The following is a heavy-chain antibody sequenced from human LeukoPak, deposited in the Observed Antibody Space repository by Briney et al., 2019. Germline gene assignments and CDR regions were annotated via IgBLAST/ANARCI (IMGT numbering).Heavy chain of an antibody. J-gene: IGHJ4*02. CDR3: ARGDSGPTYNSNWYETDY. CDR2: INANTGNP. D-gene: IGHD6-13*01. Sequence: ASVKVSCKASGYTFTNYAINWVRQAPGKGLEWMGWINANTGNPTYALGFTGRFVLSLDTSVSTAYLQISSLKAEDTAVYYCARGDSGPTYNSNWYETDYWGQGTLVTVSS. CDR1: GYTFTNYA. V-gene: IGHV7-4-1*02.